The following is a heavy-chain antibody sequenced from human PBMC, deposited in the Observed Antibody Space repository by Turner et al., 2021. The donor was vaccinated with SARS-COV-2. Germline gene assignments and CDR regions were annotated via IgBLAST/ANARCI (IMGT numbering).Heavy chain of an antibody. Sequence: QVQLVQSRAEVQAPGASVNSSCKASGYTFTDYYIHWGRQAPGQGLEWMGWIGPSSGGTNYAQRFQGRITMTRDTSISTAYMELSSLRSDDTAVYYCSRNYGRNSRWFDPWGQGTLVTVSS. J-gene: IGHJ5*02. CDR2: IGPSSGGT. V-gene: IGHV1-2*02. D-gene: IGHD1-7*01. CDR1: GYTFTDYY. CDR3: SRNYGRNSRWFDP.